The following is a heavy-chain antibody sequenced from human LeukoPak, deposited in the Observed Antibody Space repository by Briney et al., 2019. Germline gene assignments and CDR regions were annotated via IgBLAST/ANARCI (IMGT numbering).Heavy chain of an antibody. Sequence: GGSLRLSCAASGFTFDDYAMHWVRQAPGKGLEWVSLISWDGGITYYADSVKGRFTISRDNSKNSLYLQMNSLRAEDTALYYCAKDSGRQNWFDPWGQGTLVTVSS. J-gene: IGHJ5*02. V-gene: IGHV3-43D*03. CDR1: GFTFDDYA. D-gene: IGHD1-26*01. CDR3: AKDSGRQNWFDP. CDR2: ISWDGGIT.